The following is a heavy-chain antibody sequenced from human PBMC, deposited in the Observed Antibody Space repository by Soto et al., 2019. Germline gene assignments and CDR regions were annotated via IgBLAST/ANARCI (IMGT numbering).Heavy chain of an antibody. J-gene: IGHJ4*02. V-gene: IGHV4-34*01. D-gene: IGHD6-13*01. CDR2: INHSGST. CDR3: ARGWYRIAAAN. CDR1: GGSFSGYY. Sequence: QVQLQQWGAGLLKPSETLSLTCAVYGGSFSGYYWSWIRQPPGKGLEWIGEINHSGSTNYNPSLKSRVTISVDTSKNQFSLKPSSVTAADTAVYYCARGWYRIAAANWGQGTLVTVSS.